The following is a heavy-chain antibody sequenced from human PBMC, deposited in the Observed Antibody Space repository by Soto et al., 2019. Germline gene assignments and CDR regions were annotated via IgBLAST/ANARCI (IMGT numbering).Heavy chain of an antibody. CDR3: ARSYCSSTSCYPYYFDY. J-gene: IGHJ4*02. CDR1: GGSISSYY. CDR2: IYYSGST. V-gene: IGHV4-59*01. D-gene: IGHD2-2*01. Sequence: SETLSLTCTVSGGSISSYYWSWIRQPPGKGLEWIGYIYYSGSTNYNPSLKSRVTISVDTSKNQFSLKLSSVTAADTAVYYCARSYCSSTSCYPYYFDYWGQGTLVTVSS.